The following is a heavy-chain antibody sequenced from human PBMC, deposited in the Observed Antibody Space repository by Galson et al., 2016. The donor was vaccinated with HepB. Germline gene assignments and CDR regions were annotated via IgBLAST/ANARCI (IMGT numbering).Heavy chain of an antibody. D-gene: IGHD1-7*01. Sequence: SLRLSCAASGFAFSQYVMHWVRQAPGKGLEWVAVIWHDGSSEYYGDSVKGRFTISRDNFKNTLYLQVNSLTDGDTAVYSCAREGPTGTYDGTNGFDVCGQGTMVTVSS. J-gene: IGHJ3*01. CDR1: GFAFSQYV. V-gene: IGHV3-33*01. CDR2: IWHDGSSE. CDR3: AREGPTGTYDGTNGFDV.